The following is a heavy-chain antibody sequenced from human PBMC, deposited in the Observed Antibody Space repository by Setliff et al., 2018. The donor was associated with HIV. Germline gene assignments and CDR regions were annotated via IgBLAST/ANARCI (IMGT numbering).Heavy chain of an antibody. CDR2: IIPILGVA. CDR1: GGTFNNYV. Sequence: GASVKVSCKASGGTFNNYVISWLRQAPGQGLEWMGGIIPILGVANYAQKFQGRLTITADKSTNTSYMELSSLKSDDTAVYYCARGPEEGDCSGGSCYGNFDPWGQGTLVTVSS. V-gene: IGHV1-69*10. J-gene: IGHJ5*02. D-gene: IGHD2-15*01. CDR3: ARGPEEGDCSGGSCYGNFDP.